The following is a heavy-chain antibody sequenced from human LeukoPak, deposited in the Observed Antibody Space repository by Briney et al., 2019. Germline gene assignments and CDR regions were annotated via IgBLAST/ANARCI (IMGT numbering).Heavy chain of an antibody. CDR1: GGSISSYY. CDR2: IYYSGST. V-gene: IGHV4-59*01. D-gene: IGHD7-27*01. J-gene: IGHJ4*02. Sequence: SETLSLTCTVSGGSISSYYWSWIRQPPGKGLEWIGYIYYSGSTNYNPSLKSRVTISADTSKNQFSLKLYSMTAADTAVYYCATRKLGNDYWGQGTLVTVSS. CDR3: ATRKLGNDY.